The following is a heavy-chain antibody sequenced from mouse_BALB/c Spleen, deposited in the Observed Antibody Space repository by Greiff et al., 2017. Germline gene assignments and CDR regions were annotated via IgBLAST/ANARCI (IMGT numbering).Heavy chain of an antibody. CDR1: GFNIKDYY. CDR2: IDPENGDT. V-gene: IGHV14-4*02. CDR3: NAGYRYDYAMDY. J-gene: IGHJ4*01. D-gene: IGHD2-14*01. Sequence: VQLKESGAELVRSGASVKLSCTASGFNIKDYYMHWVKQRPEQGLEWIGWIDPENGDTEYAPKFQGKATMTADTSSNTAYLQLSSLTSEDTAVYYCNAGYRYDYAMDYWGQGTSVTVSS.